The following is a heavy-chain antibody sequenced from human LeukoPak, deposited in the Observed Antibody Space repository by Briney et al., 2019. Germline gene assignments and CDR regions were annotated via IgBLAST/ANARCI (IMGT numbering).Heavy chain of an antibody. CDR1: GYTFTSYG. D-gene: IGHD6-13*01. J-gene: IGHJ4*02. V-gene: IGHV1-18*01. Sequence: ASVKVSCKASGYTFTSYGISWVRQAPGQGLEWMGWISAYNGNTNYAQKLQGRVTMTTDTSTSTAYMELRSLRSDDTAVYYCARNKVQQLVRQGYYFDYWGQGTLVTVSS. CDR3: ARNKVQQLVRQGYYFDY. CDR2: ISAYNGNT.